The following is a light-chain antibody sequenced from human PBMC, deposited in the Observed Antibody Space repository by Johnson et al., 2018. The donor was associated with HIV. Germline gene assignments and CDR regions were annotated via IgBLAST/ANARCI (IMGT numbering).Light chain of an antibody. Sequence: QSVLTQPPSVSAAPGQKVTISCSGSSSNIGNNYVSWYQQLPGTAPKLLIYENNKRPSGIPDRFSGSKSGTSATLGITGLQTGDEADYYCGTWDDSLNSKVFGTGTKVSVL. J-gene: IGLJ1*01. V-gene: IGLV1-51*02. CDR2: ENN. CDR1: SSNIGNNY. CDR3: GTWDDSLNSKV.